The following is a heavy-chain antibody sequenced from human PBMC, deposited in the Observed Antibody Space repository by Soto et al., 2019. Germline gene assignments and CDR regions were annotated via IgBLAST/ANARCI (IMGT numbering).Heavy chain of an antibody. CDR1: GGSISSYY. CDR3: ARENVDFWSGYHDY. V-gene: IGHV4-4*07. CDR2: IYTSGST. Sequence: SETLSLTCTVSGGSISSYYWSWIRQPAGKGLEWIGRIYTSGSTNYNPSLKSRVTMSVDTSKNQFSLKLSSVTAADTAVYYCARENVDFWSGYHDYWGQGTLVTVS. J-gene: IGHJ4*02. D-gene: IGHD3-3*01.